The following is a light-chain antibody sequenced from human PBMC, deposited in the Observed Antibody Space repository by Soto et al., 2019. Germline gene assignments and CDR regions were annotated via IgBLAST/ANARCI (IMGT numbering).Light chain of an antibody. Sequence: DIQLTQSPSFLSASVGDRVTITCRASRDISSYLAWYQQKPGKAPKVLIYAASTLQSGVPSRFSGSGSGTEFTLTIGSLQPEDFATYYCQQVNSFPLTFGGGSEVEIK. CDR1: RDISSY. J-gene: IGKJ4*01. CDR2: AAS. CDR3: QQVNSFPLT. V-gene: IGKV1-9*01.